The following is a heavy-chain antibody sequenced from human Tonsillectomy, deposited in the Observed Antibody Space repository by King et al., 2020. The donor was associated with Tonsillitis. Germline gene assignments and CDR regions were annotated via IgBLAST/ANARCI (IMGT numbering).Heavy chain of an antibody. CDR2: ISTYNANT. D-gene: IGHD6-19*01. Sequence: VQLVQSGAEVKKPGASVRVSCKASGYTFINYGISWVRQAPGQGLEWMGWISTYNANTNYAQKLQGRVTLTTDTYTSTAYLELRSLRSDDTAIYYCARAVAVAATHYYDSYMDVWGKGTTVTVSS. J-gene: IGHJ6*03. CDR3: ARAVAVAATHYYDSYMDV. V-gene: IGHV1-18*01. CDR1: GYTFINYG.